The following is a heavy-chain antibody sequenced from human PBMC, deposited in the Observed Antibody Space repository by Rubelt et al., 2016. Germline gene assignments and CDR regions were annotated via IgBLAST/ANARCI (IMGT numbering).Heavy chain of an antibody. Sequence: EVQLVESGGGLVQPGGSLRLSCAASGFTFSSYAMSWVRQAPGKGLEWVSAISGGSGSTYYADSVKGRFTISRDNSKNTLYLQMNSLRAEDTAVYYCARSNYYDSSDYFYAYDHWGQGTLVAVSS. V-gene: IGHV3-23*04. CDR1: GFTFSSYA. J-gene: IGHJ4*02. CDR3: ARSNYYDSSDYFYAYDH. CDR2: ISGGSGST. D-gene: IGHD3-22*01.